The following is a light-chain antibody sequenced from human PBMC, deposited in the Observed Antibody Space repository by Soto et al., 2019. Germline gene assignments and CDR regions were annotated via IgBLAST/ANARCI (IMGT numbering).Light chain of an antibody. V-gene: IGKV1-5*03. CDR3: QQYNTYSRA. Sequence: DIQMTQSPSTLSASVGDRVTINCRASQSISSWWAWYQQKPGKAPKLLIYKESSLESGVPSRFSGSGSGTEFTLTISSLQPDDFATYYCQQYNTYSRAFGPGTKVDIK. J-gene: IGKJ3*01. CDR2: KES. CDR1: QSISSW.